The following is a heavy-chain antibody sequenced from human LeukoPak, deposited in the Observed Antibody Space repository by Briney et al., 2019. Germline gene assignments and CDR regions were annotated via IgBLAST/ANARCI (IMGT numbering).Heavy chain of an antibody. CDR2: ISPYNGNT. Sequence: ASVKVSCKPSGYTFNTYGITWVRQAPGQGLEWMGWISPYNGNTNYAQKFQGRVTLTTDTSTSTAYMELRSLRSDDTAVYYCARDPYAGDSVRKRGYFDYWGQGTLITVSS. V-gene: IGHV1-18*01. CDR1: GYTFNTYG. CDR3: ARDPYAGDSVRKRGYFDY. D-gene: IGHD2-21*01. J-gene: IGHJ4*02.